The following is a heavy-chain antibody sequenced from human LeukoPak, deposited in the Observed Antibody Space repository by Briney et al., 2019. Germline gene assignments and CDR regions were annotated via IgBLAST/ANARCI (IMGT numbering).Heavy chain of an antibody. Sequence: SETLSLTCAVYGGCFSGYYWSWSRQPPGKGLEWIGEINHSGSTNYNPSLKSRVTISVDTSKNQFSLKLSSVTAADTAVYYCARKGSSSWAYYFDYWGQGTLVTVSS. CDR1: GGCFSGYY. V-gene: IGHV4-34*01. CDR2: INHSGST. CDR3: ARKGSSSWAYYFDY. D-gene: IGHD6-13*01. J-gene: IGHJ4*02.